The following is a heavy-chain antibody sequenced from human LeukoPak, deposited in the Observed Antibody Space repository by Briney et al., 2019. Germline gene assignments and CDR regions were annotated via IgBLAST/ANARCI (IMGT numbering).Heavy chain of an antibody. CDR3: AKDLTLYGDFPYFDS. CDR2: ISYDGSNK. Sequence: GGSLRLSCAASGFTFSSYAMHWVRQAPGKGLEWVAVISYDGSNKYYADSVKGRFTISRDNSKNTLFLQMSSLRAEDTALYYCAKDLTLYGDFPYFDSWGQGTLVTVSS. V-gene: IGHV3-30-3*01. J-gene: IGHJ4*02. D-gene: IGHD4-17*01. CDR1: GFTFSSYA.